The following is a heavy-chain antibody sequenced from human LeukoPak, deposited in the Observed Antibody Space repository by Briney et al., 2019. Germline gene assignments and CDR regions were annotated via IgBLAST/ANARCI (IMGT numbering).Heavy chain of an antibody. CDR1: GGSLNGHY. CDR2: GSESGGT. CDR3: ARGPLNWGWGAFDI. Sequence: SETLSLTCAVYGGSLNGHYWSWIRQPPGKGLEWIGEGSESGGTKFNPSLKSRVTISADTSKNQFSLKVKSVTAADTAVYYCARGPLNWGWGAFDIWGQGTMVTISS. J-gene: IGHJ3*02. V-gene: IGHV4-34*01. D-gene: IGHD7-27*01.